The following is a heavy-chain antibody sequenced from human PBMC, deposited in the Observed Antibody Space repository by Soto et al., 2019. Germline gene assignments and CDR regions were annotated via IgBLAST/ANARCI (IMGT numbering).Heavy chain of an antibody. CDR2: IYYSGST. CDR3: ARTLRLEAFDI. V-gene: IGHV4-31*03. CDR1: GGSISSGGYY. D-gene: IGHD5-12*01. Sequence: SETLSLTCTVSGGSISSGGYYWSWIRQHPGKGLEWIGYIYYSGSTYYHPSLKSRVTISVDTSKNQFSLKLSSVTAADTAVYYCARTLRLEAFDIWGQGTMVTVSS. J-gene: IGHJ3*02.